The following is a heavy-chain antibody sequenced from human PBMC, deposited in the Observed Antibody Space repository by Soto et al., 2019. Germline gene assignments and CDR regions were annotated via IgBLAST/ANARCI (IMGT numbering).Heavy chain of an antibody. J-gene: IGHJ4*02. D-gene: IGHD5-12*01. V-gene: IGHV2-5*02. CDR1: GFSLSTSGVG. CDR3: AHYTSTQYSGYDWIFDY. CDR2: IYWDDDK. Sequence: QITLKESGTTLVKPTQTLTLTCTFSGFSLSTSGVGVGWIRQPPGKALEWLALIYWDDDKRYTPSLKSRLTITKDPSKNQVVLTMTNMDPVDTATYYCAHYTSTQYSGYDWIFDYWGQGTLGTVSS.